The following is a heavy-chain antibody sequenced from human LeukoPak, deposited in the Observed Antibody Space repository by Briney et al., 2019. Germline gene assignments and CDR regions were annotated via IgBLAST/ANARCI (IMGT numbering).Heavy chain of an antibody. CDR2: IYYSGST. V-gene: IGHV4-59*01. J-gene: IGHJ4*02. Sequence: NSSETLSLTCTVSGGSISSYYWSWIRQPPGKGLEWIGYIYYSGSTNYNPSLKSRVTISVDTSKNQFSLKLSSVTAADTAVYYCARLLFRGGAGALDYWGQGTLVTVSS. CDR3: ARLLFRGGAGALDY. D-gene: IGHD3-16*01. CDR1: GGSISSYY.